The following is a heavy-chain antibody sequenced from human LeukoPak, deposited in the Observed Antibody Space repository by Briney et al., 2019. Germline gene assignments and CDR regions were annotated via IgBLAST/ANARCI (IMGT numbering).Heavy chain of an antibody. D-gene: IGHD5-18*01. CDR1: GYSISSGYY. J-gene: IGHJ4*02. CDR3: ARSIRRGYSYGDCFDY. CDR2: IYHNGNT. V-gene: IGHV4-38-2*01. Sequence: SETLSLTCAVSGYSISSGYYWGWIRQPPRKGLEWIGSIYHNGNTYYNPSLKSRVTISVDTSKNQFSLKLSSVTAADTAVYYCARSIRRGYSYGDCFDYWGQGTLVTVSS.